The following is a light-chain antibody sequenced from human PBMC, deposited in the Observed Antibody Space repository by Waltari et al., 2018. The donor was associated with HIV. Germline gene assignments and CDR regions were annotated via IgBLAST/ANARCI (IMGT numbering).Light chain of an antibody. Sequence: DIQMTQSPSTLSASVGDRVTITCRASQSISSWLAWYQHKPGKAPKLLIYKASSLESGVPSMFSGSGSGTEFTLTISSLQPDDFATYYCQQYNIYSLTFGQGTKVEIK. V-gene: IGKV1-5*03. J-gene: IGKJ1*01. CDR3: QQYNIYSLT. CDR2: KAS. CDR1: QSISSW.